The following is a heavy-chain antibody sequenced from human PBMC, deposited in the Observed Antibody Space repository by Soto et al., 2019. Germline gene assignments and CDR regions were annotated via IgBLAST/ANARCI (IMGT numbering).Heavy chain of an antibody. CDR2: VSHDGRKT. D-gene: IGHD6-19*01. Sequence: VQLVESGGGVVKPGRSLRLSCAASGFTFSDYAMHWVRQAPGKGLEWVAVVSHDGRKTHYADSVKGRFIISRDSSKNTVSLEMTSLRAEDTAVYYCAKGGRQWLVTSDFNYWGQGALVTVSS. CDR3: AKGGRQWLVTSDFNY. V-gene: IGHV3-30*18. J-gene: IGHJ4*02. CDR1: GFTFSDYA.